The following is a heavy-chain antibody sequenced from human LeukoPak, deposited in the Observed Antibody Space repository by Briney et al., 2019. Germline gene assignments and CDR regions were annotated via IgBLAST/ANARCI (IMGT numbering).Heavy chain of an antibody. CDR2: IRYDGSNK. D-gene: IGHD2-8*01. V-gene: IGHV3-30*02. CDR3: AKVGLGYCTNGVCPLDY. J-gene: IGHJ4*02. Sequence: PGGFLRLSCAASGFTFSSYGMHWVRQAPGKGLEWVAFIRYDGSNKYYADSVKGRFTISRDNSKNTLYLQMNSLRAEDTAVYYCAKVGLGYCTNGVCPLDYWGQGTLVTVSS. CDR1: GFTFSSYG.